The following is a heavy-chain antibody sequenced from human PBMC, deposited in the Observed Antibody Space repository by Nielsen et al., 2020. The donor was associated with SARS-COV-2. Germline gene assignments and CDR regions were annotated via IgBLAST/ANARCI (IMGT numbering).Heavy chain of an antibody. J-gene: IGHJ3*02. CDR1: GFTFSSYG. Sequence: GESLKISCAASGFTFSSYGMHWVRQAPGKGLEWVAVISYDGSNKYYADSVKGRFTISRDNSKNTLYLQMNSLRAEDTAVYYCARDRGPGAFDIWGQGTMVTVSS. CDR3: ARDRGPGAFDI. V-gene: IGHV3-33*05. CDR2: ISYDGSNK. D-gene: IGHD3-10*01.